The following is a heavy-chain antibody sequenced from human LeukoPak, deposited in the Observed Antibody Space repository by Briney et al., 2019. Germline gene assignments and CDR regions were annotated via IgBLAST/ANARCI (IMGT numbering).Heavy chain of an antibody. D-gene: IGHD3-3*01. CDR2: ISYSGRT. V-gene: IGHV4-39*01. J-gene: IGHJ4*02. CDR3: ARLWSGYRPPDY. CDR1: GXSISSTSYY. Sequence: SQTLSLTCTVSGXSISSTSYYGGWVRQPPGKGLEWIGSISYSGRTYYNPSLKSRVTISVDTSRNQISLKLLSVTAADTAVYFCARLWSGYRPPDYWGQGTLVTVSS.